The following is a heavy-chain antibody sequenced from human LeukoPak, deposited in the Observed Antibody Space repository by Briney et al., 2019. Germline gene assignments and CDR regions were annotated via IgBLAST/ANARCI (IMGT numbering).Heavy chain of an antibody. J-gene: IGHJ4*02. V-gene: IGHV3-23*01. CDR2: ISGSGGST. Sequence: GGSLRLSCAASGFTFSSYAMSWVRQAPGKGLEWVSAISGSGGSTYYADSVKGRFAISRDNSKNTLYLQMNSLRAEDTAVYYCAKDRDSSGYYIDYWGQGTLVTVSS. D-gene: IGHD3-22*01. CDR1: GFTFSSYA. CDR3: AKDRDSSGYYIDY.